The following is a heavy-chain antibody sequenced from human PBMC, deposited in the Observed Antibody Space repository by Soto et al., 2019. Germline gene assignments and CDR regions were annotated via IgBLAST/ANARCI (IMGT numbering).Heavy chain of an antibody. CDR2: ISGSGGST. D-gene: IGHD2-2*01. CDR3: AKEGCSSTSCYGYYGMDV. Sequence: EVQLWDSGGGLVQPGGSLRLSCAASGFTFSSDSMSWVRQAPGTGLEWVSSISGSGGSTYYADSVKGRFTISRDNSNNTLYLQMNSLRAEDTAVYDCAKEGCSSTSCYGYYGMDVWGQGTTVTVSS. J-gene: IGHJ6*02. CDR1: GFTFSSDS. V-gene: IGHV3-23*01.